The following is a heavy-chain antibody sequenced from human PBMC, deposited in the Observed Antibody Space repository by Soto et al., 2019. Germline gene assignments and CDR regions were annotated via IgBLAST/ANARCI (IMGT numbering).Heavy chain of an antibody. Sequence: SETLSLTCTVSGGSISSYYWSWIRQPPGKGLEWILYIYYSGSTNYNPSLKSRVTISVDTSKNQFSLKLSSVTAADTAVYYCARHALSYYDFWSGSLGYYYMDVWGKGTTVTVSS. V-gene: IGHV4-59*08. J-gene: IGHJ6*03. CDR1: GGSISSYY. CDR2: IYYSGST. D-gene: IGHD3-3*01. CDR3: ARHALSYYDFWSGSLGYYYMDV.